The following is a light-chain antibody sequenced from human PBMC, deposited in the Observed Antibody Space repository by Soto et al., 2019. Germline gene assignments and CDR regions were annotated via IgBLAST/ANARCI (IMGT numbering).Light chain of an antibody. Sequence: DIQMTQSPSTLSASVGDRVTITCRASQSISSWLAWYQQKPGKAPELLIYDASSLESGVPSRFSGSGSGTEFTLTISSLQPDDFATYSCQQYNNYFYTFGQGTKLEIK. V-gene: IGKV1-5*01. CDR2: DAS. J-gene: IGKJ2*01. CDR1: QSISSW. CDR3: QQYNNYFYT.